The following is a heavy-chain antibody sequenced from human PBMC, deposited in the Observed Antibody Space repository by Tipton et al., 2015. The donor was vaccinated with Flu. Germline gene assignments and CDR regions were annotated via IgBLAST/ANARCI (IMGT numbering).Heavy chain of an antibody. CDR3: ARLRDFWSGYRQQTRFDP. V-gene: IGHV4-59*08. J-gene: IGHJ5*02. CDR2: IYYSGST. Sequence: TLSLTCTVSGGSISSYYWSWIRQPPGKGLEWIGYIYYSGSTNYNPSLKSRVTISVDTSKNQFSLKLSSVTAADTAVYYCARLRDFWSGYRQQTRFDPWGQGTLVTVSS. CDR1: GGSISSYY. D-gene: IGHD3-3*01.